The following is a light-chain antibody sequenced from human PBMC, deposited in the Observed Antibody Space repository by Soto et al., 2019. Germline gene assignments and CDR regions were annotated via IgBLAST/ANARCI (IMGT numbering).Light chain of an antibody. CDR3: VLYGNGGTL. Sequence: QTVVTQEPSLSVSPGGTVTLTCGLSSGSVSTSYYPSWYQQTPGQAPRTLIYSTNTRSSGVPDRFSGSILGNKAALTITGAQADDESDYYCVLYGNGGTLFGGGTKLTVL. CDR1: SGSVSTSYY. J-gene: IGLJ3*02. CDR2: STN. V-gene: IGLV8-61*01.